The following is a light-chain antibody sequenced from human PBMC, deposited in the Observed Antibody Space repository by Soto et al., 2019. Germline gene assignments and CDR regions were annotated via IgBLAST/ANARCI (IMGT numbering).Light chain of an antibody. V-gene: IGKV3-11*01. J-gene: IGKJ5*01. CDR1: QSVSSY. CDR2: DGS. Sequence: EIVSTPSPATLSLSPWARAAISCRASQSVSSYLAWYHQKPGQAPRLLIYDGSYRATGIPARFSGSGAGTDFTLTISSLEPEDFAVDYCQQRSNWPPTFGQGARLEIK. CDR3: QQRSNWPPT.